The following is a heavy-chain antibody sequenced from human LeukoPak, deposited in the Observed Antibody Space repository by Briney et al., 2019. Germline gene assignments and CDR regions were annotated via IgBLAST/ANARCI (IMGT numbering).Heavy chain of an antibody. CDR2: ISGSGGST. J-gene: IGHJ3*02. CDR3: ANRNPAASDAFDI. CDR1: GFTFSSYG. D-gene: IGHD2-15*01. Sequence: GGTLRLSCAASGFTFSSYGMSWVRQAPGKGLEWVSAISGSGGSTYYADSVKGRFTISRDNSKNTLYLQMNSLRAEDTAVYYCANRNPAASDAFDIWGQGTMVTVSS. V-gene: IGHV3-23*01.